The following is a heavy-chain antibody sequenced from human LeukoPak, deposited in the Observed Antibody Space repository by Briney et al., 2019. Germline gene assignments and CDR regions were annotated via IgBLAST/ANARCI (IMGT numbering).Heavy chain of an antibody. CDR1: GFTFSSYG. Sequence: PGGSLRLSCAASGFTFSSYGMHWVRQAPGKGLEWVAVIWYDGSNKYYADSVKGRFTISRDNPQNTLYLQMNSLRAEDTAVYYCARGGTYDGWFDPWGQGTLVTVSS. J-gene: IGHJ5*02. CDR3: ARGGTYDGWFDP. V-gene: IGHV3-33*08. CDR2: IWYDGSNK. D-gene: IGHD1-7*01.